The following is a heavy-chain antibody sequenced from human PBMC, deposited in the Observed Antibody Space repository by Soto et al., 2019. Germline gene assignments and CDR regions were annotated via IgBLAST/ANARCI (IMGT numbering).Heavy chain of an antibody. CDR2: IIPILGIA. D-gene: IGHD3-10*01. J-gene: IGHJ6*02. V-gene: IGHV1-69*02. CDR1: GVTFSSYT. CDR3: ARARQLWFGEFSQFYGMDV. Sequence: ASVKVSCKASGVTFSSYTISWVRQAPGQGLEWMGRIIPILGIANYAQKFQGRVTITADKSTSTAYMELSSLRSEDTAVYYCARARQLWFGEFSQFYGMDVWGQGTTVTVSS.